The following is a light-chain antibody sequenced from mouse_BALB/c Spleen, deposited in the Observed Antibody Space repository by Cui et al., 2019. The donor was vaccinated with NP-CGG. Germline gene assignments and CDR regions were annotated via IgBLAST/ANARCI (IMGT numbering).Light chain of an antibody. Sequence: QAVVTQASAVTTSPGETVTLTCRSSTGAVTTSNYANWVQEKPDHLFTGLIGGTNNRAPGVPARFSGSLIGDKAALTITGTQTEDEAMYFCALWYSNHWVFGGGTKLTVL. CDR2: GTN. CDR1: TGAVTTSNY. J-gene: IGLJ1*01. CDR3: ALWYSNHWV. V-gene: IGLV1*01.